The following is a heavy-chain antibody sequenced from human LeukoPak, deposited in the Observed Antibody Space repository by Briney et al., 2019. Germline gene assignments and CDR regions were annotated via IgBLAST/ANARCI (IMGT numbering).Heavy chain of an antibody. CDR3: ARDSAPSDWNYDY. J-gene: IGHJ4*02. V-gene: IGHV4-4*07. CDR2: IYSSGTT. D-gene: IGHD1-7*01. CDR1: GGSISNFY. Sequence: SETLSLTCTVSGGSISNFYWSWIRQPAGKGLEWIGRIYSSGTTNYNPSLKSRLTMSVDTSKNQFSLKLSSVTAADTAVYYCARDSAPSDWNYDYWGQGTLVTVSS.